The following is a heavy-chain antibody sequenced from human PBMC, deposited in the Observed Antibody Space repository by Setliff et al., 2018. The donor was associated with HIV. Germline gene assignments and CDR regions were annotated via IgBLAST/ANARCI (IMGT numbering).Heavy chain of an antibody. Sequence: GGSLRLSCAASGFTFSHAWMTWVRQAPGKGLEWVGRIKTKSDGETADYAAPVKGRFTISRDDSKNMAYLQMNSLKTEDTAMYYCSASGDADCGTSSCTNWFDPWGQGTLVTVSS. D-gene: IGHD2-2*01. V-gene: IGHV3-15*01. CDR2: IKTKSDGETA. J-gene: IGHJ5*02. CDR1: GFTFSHAW. CDR3: SASGDADCGTSSCTNWFDP.